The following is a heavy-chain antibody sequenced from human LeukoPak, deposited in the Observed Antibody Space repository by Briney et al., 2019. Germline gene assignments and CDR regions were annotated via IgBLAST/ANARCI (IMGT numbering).Heavy chain of an antibody. CDR1: GFTFSSYA. J-gene: IGHJ6*03. D-gene: IGHD6-25*01. CDR2: ISHSSNTI. Sequence: GGSLRLSCAASGFTFSSYAMSWVRQAPGKGLEFISYISHSSNTIYYANSVKGRFTISRDNAKNSLYLQMNSLRVEDTAVYFCARGEQRAARTYYYYYMDVWGKGTTVTVSS. CDR3: ARGEQRAARTYYYYYMDV. V-gene: IGHV3-48*01.